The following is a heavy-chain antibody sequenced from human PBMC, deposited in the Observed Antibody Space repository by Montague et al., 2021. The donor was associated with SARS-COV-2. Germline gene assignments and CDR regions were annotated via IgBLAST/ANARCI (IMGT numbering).Heavy chain of an antibody. CDR2: IYYSGNT. D-gene: IGHD3-22*01. Sequence: SETLSLTCTVSGGSITNNIDYWAWIRQPPGKGLEWIGSIYYSGNTHYNPSLKSRVTISVVTSKNHFTLKLSFVTAAETAVYYCARLKRYFDSSGSPSAFDFWGQGTKVTVSS. CDR3: ARLKRYFDSSGSPSAFDF. V-gene: IGHV4-39*02. J-gene: IGHJ3*01. CDR1: GGSITNNIDY.